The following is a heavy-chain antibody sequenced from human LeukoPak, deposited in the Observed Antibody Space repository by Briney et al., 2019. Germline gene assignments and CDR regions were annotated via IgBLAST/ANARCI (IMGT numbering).Heavy chain of an antibody. CDR3: ARDPDRSRQLVPDAFDI. Sequence: PGGSLRLSCAASGFTFSSYSMNWVRQAPGKGLEWVSSIRSSGNYIYYADSLKGRFTISRDNAKNSLYLQMNNLRAEDTALYYCARDPDRSRQLVPDAFDIWGQGTMVTVSS. V-gene: IGHV3-21*01. CDR2: IRSSGNYI. D-gene: IGHD6-6*01. CDR1: GFTFSSYS. J-gene: IGHJ3*02.